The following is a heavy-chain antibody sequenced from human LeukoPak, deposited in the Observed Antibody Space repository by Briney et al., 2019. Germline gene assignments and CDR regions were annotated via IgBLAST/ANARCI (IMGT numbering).Heavy chain of an antibody. J-gene: IGHJ4*02. CDR3: ARDNGAAAEYDY. D-gene: IGHD6-13*01. V-gene: IGHV3-53*01. CDR2: IYSGGST. CDR1: GFTFSSYA. Sequence: GGSLRLSCAASGFTFSSYAMSWVRQAPGKGLEWVSVIYSGGSTYYADSVKGRFTISRDISKNTLYLQMNSLRAEDTAVYYCARDNGAAAEYDYWGQGTLVTVSS.